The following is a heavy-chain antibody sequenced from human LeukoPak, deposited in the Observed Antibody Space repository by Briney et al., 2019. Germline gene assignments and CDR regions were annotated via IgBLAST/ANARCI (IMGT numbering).Heavy chain of an antibody. CDR1: GGSVSSYY. CDR2: VYYSGST. CDR3: ARAYYGSGTYYNFDY. D-gene: IGHD3-10*01. Sequence: PSETLSLTCTVSGGSVSSYYWSWIRQHPGKGLEWIGYVYYSGSTNYNPSLQSRVTISVDTSKNQFSLKLSSVTAADTAVYSCARAYYGSGTYYNFDYWGQGTLVTVSS. J-gene: IGHJ4*02. V-gene: IGHV4-59*02.